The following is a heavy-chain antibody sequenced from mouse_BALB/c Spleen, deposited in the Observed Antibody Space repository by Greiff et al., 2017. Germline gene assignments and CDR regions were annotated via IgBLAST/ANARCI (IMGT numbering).Heavy chain of an antibody. V-gene: IGHV1S81*02. CDR1: GYTFTSYW. Sequence: VQLQQPGAELVKPGASVKLSCKASGYTFTSYWMHWVKQRPGQGLEWIGEINPSNGRTNYNEKFKSKATLTVDKSSSTAYMQLSSLTSEDSAVYYCARRYDGSYYAMDYWGQGTTLTVSS. J-gene: IGHJ2*01. CDR3: ARRYDGSYYAMDY. D-gene: IGHD2-14*01. CDR2: INPSNGRT.